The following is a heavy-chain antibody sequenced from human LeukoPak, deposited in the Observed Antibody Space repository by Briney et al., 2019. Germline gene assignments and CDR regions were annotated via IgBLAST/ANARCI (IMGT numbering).Heavy chain of an antibody. V-gene: IGHV4-30-4*01. CDR3: ASRAPTSPKENDY. J-gene: IGHJ4*02. Sequence: IGYIYYSGSTYYNPSLKSRVTISVDTSKNQFSLKLSSVTAADTAVYYCASRAPTSPKENDYWGQGTLVTVSS. CDR2: IYYSGST.